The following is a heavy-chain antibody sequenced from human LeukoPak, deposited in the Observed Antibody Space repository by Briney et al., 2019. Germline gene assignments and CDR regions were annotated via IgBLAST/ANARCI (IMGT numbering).Heavy chain of an antibody. CDR1: GGSTSSYY. J-gene: IGHJ3*02. Sequence: SETLSLTCTVSGGSTSSYYWSWIRQPAGKGLEWIGRIYTSGSTNYNPSLKSRVTMSVDTSKNQFSLKLSSVTAADTAVYYCARAVGDFWSGYSAFDIWGQGTMVTVSS. CDR2: IYTSGST. D-gene: IGHD3-3*01. CDR3: ARAVGDFWSGYSAFDI. V-gene: IGHV4-4*07.